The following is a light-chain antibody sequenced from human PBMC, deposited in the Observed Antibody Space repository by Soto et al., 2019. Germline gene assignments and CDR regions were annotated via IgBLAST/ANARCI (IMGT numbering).Light chain of an antibody. CDR1: QSISSW. CDR3: QEYDRYWT. V-gene: IGKV1-5*03. CDR2: QAS. J-gene: IGKJ1*01. Sequence: DIQMTQSPSSLSASVGDRVTITCRASQSISSWLAWYQQKPGKAPKLLIYQASSLESGGPSRFSGSGSGTEFTLTISSLQPDDFATYYGQEYDRYWTFGQGTKVEIK.